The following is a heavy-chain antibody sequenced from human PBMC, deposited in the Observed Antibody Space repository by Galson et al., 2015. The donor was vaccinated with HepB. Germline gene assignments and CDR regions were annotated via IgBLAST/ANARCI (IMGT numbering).Heavy chain of an antibody. J-gene: IGHJ3*02. D-gene: IGHD6-19*01. CDR2: ISAYNGNT. V-gene: IGHV1-18*04. CDR1: GYTFTSYG. Sequence: SVKVSCKASGYTFTSYGISWVRQAPGQGLEWMGWISAYNGNTNYAQRLQGRVTMTTDTSTSTAYMELRSLRSDDTAVYYCARAAYSSGWYDGGDAFDIWGQGTMVTVSS. CDR3: ARAAYSSGWYDGGDAFDI.